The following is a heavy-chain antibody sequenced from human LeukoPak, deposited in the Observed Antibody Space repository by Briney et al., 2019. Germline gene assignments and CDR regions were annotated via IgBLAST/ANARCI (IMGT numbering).Heavy chain of an antibody. J-gene: IGHJ4*02. D-gene: IGHD3-10*01. CDR1: GFTFSSYA. Sequence: GGSLRLACAASGFTFSSYAMSWVRQAPGKGLQWVANIKKDGSEKYYMDSVKGRFTISRDNAKNSLSLQLNSLRAEDTAVYYCAREERFTLVRGVVSSAPFDYWGQGSLVTVSS. CDR3: AREERFTLVRGVVSSAPFDY. V-gene: IGHV3-7*01. CDR2: IKKDGSEK.